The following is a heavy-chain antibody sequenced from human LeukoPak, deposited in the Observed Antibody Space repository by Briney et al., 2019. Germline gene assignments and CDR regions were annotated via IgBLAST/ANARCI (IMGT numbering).Heavy chain of an antibody. CDR3: ARSPTFCSSTSCTYYMDV. V-gene: IGHV1-18*01. CDR1: GYTFTSYG. D-gene: IGHD2-2*01. CDR2: ISAYNGNT. Sequence: ASVKVSCKASGYTFTSYGISWVRQAPGQGLEWMGWISAYNGNTNYAQKLQGRVTMTTDTSTSTAYMELRSLRSDDTAVYYCARSPTFCSSTSCTYYMDVWGKGTTVTVSS. J-gene: IGHJ6*03.